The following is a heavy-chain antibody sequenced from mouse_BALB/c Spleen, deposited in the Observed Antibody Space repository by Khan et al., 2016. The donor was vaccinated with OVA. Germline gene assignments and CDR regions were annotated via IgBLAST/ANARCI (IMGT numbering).Heavy chain of an antibody. CDR1: GFSLNNYS. CDR2: IWSAGST. D-gene: IGHD2-4*01. CDR3: ARRGYDYGRGALFAY. V-gene: IGHV2-2*01. J-gene: IGHJ3*01. Sequence: VELVESGPGLVQPSQSLSITCTVSGFSLNNYSVHWVRQSPGKGLEWLGVIWSAGSTDYNAAFISRMTISKDNSRNQIFFRMNSLQPHDTAIYYCARRGYDYGRGALFAYWGQGTLVTVSA.